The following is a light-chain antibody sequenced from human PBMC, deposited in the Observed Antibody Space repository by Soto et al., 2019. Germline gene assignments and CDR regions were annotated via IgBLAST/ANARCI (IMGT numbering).Light chain of an antibody. V-gene: IGLV2-14*03. CDR3: SSYSSSTTHLV. Sequence: QSALTQPASVSGSPGRSVTISCTGTSSDVGDFNYVSWYQHLPGRAPKLIIYDVTNRPSGISYRFSASQSVRTASLTISGLPAEYEAYYYCSSYSSSTTHLVFGRRTKLTVL. J-gene: IGLJ2*01. CDR2: DVT. CDR1: SSDVGDFNY.